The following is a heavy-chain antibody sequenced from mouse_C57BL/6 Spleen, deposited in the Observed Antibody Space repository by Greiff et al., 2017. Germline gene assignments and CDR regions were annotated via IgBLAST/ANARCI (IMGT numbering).Heavy chain of an antibody. Sequence: QVQLQQPGAELVKPGASVKLSCKASGYTFTSYWMHWVKQRPGQGLEWIGMIHPNSGSTNYHEKFKSKATLTVDKSSSTAYMQLISLTSEDSAVYYCARSQTAPGFAYWGQGTLVTVSA. CDR1: GYTFTSYW. J-gene: IGHJ3*01. V-gene: IGHV1-64*01. D-gene: IGHD3-2*01. CDR3: ARSQTAPGFAY. CDR2: IHPNSGST.